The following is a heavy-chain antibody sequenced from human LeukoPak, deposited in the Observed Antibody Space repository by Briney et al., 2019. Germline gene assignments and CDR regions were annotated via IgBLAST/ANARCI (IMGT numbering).Heavy chain of an antibody. J-gene: IGHJ6*02. V-gene: IGHV3-49*04. CDR1: GFIFSGYA. CDR2: VRSRAYGGTI. D-gene: IGHD2-21*01. CDR3: SRDGHTGMDV. Sequence: GGSLRLSCTASGFIFSGYAISWVRQAPGKGLEWVGFVRSRAYGGTIEYAASVKGRFTVSRDDSKSIAYLQMNGLKTEDTAVYYCSRDGHTGMDVWGQGTTVTVSS.